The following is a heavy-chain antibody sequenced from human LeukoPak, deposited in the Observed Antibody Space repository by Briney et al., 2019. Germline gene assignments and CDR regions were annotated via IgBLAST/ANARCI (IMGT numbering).Heavy chain of an antibody. CDR1: GGSFSGYY. CDR2: INHSGST. J-gene: IGHJ5*02. D-gene: IGHD3-10*01. V-gene: IGHV4-34*01. CDR3: ARDTDLGYGSGSYGWFDP. Sequence: PSETLSLTCAVYGGSFSGYYWSWIRQPPGKGLEWIGEINHSGSTNYNPSLKSRVTISVDTSKNQFSLKLSSVTAADTAVYYCARDTDLGYGSGSYGWFDPWGQGTLVTVSS.